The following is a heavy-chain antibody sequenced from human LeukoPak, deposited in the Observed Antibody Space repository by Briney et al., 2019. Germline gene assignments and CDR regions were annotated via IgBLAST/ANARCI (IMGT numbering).Heavy chain of an antibody. CDR2: IDPNSGGT. J-gene: IGHJ5*02. CDR1: GYTFTGYY. V-gene: IGHV1-2*02. D-gene: IGHD3-22*01. CDR3: ARDPLLTYYYDSSGSGNWFDP. Sequence: ASVKVSCKASGYTFTGYYMHWVRQAPGQGLEWMGWIDPNSGGTNYAQKFQGRVTMTRDTSISTAYMELSRLRSDDTAVYYCARDPLLTYYYDSSGSGNWFDPWGQGTLVTVSS.